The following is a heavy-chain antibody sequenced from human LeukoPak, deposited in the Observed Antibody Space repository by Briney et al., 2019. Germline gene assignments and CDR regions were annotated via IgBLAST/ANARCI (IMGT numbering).Heavy chain of an antibody. CDR2: IWYDGSNE. D-gene: IGHD1-1*01. J-gene: IGHJ5*02. CDR1: GFTLSNYG. CDR3: AREGSWGTSLAQNWFDP. Sequence: GGSLRLSCGASGFTLSNYGMHWVRQAPGKGLEWVAVIWYDGSNENYADSVKGRFTISRDNSKNTLYLQMNSLRAEDTAVYYCAREGSWGTSLAQNWFDPWGQGTLVIVSS. V-gene: IGHV3-33*01.